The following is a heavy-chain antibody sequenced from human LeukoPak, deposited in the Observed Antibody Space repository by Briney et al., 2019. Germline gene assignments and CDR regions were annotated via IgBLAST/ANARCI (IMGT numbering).Heavy chain of an antibody. CDR2: IYYSGST. CDR1: GGSLSTYY. CDR3: ARGNWETNFDY. D-gene: IGHD7-27*01. J-gene: IGHJ4*02. V-gene: IGHV4-59*01. Sequence: SETLSLTCTVSGGSLSTYYWSWIRQPPGKGLEWIGYIYYSGSTNYNPSLKSRVTISVDTSKNQFSLKLSSVTAADTAVYYCARGNWETNFDYWGQGTLVTVSS.